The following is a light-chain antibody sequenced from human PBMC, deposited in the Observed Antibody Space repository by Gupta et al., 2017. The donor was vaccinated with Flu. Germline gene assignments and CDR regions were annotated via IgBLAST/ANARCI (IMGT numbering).Light chain of an antibody. J-gene: IGKJ4*02. V-gene: IGKV3-15*01. Sequence: ATLSVSPGERATLSCRASQSVRINLAWYQQKPGQAPRLLIYGASTRATGIPARFSGSGSGTEFTLRISSRQSEDSAVYYCQQHKDWPPLTFGGGTKVEIK. CDR3: QQHKDWPPLT. CDR2: GAS. CDR1: QSVRIN.